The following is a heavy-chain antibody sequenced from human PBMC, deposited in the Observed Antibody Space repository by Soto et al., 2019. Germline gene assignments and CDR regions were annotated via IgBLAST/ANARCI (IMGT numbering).Heavy chain of an antibody. Sequence: EVQLVESGGGLVKPGGSLRLSCAASGFNFSSYTMNWVRQAPGTGLEWVSSISSSNRYIYYADSMKGRFSISRDDAKNSLYLQMNSLRADDTAIYYCARDRCRCGSFYQTYAFDMWGQGTLVTVSS. D-gene: IGHD2-15*01. J-gene: IGHJ3*02. CDR1: GFNFSSYT. V-gene: IGHV3-21*01. CDR2: ISSSNRYI. CDR3: ARDRCRCGSFYQTYAFDM.